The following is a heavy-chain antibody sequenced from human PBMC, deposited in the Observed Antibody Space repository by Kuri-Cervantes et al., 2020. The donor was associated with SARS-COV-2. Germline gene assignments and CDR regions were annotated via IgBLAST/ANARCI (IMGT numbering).Heavy chain of an antibody. CDR1: GYSFTSYW. V-gene: IGHV3-66*01. CDR2: IYSGGST. D-gene: IGHD3-3*01. CDR3: ARDALFNDFWGGYYYYMDV. J-gene: IGHJ6*03. Sequence: GGSLRLSCKGSGYSFTSYWIGWVRQMPGKGLEWVSVIYSGGSTYYADSVKGRFTISRDNAKNSLYLQMNSLRAEDTAVYYCARDALFNDFWGGYYYYMDVWGKGTTVTVSS.